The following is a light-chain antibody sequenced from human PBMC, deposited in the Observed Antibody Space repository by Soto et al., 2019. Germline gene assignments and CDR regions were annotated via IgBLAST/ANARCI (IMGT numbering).Light chain of an antibody. CDR3: QQYGSSPLT. CDR1: QSLSSDS. CDR2: GAS. J-gene: IGKJ4*01. V-gene: IGKV3-20*01. Sequence: ENVLTQFPGTLSLSPGDRATLSCRASQSLSSDSLAWYQQKPGQAPRLLIYGASSRANGIPYRFSGSVSGTDFTLTISRLEPEDFAVYYCQQYGSSPLTFGGGAKVEIK.